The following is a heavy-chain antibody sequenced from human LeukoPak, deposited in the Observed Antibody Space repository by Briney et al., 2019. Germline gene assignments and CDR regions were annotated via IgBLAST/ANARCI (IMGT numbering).Heavy chain of an antibody. CDR3: ARDAYCSSTSCYTLAFDI. CDR1: GGTFSSYA. D-gene: IGHD2-2*02. V-gene: IGHV1-69*01. Sequence: SVKVSCKASGGTFSSYAISWVRQAPGQGLEWMGGIIPIFGTANYAQKFQGRVTITADESTSTAYMELSSLRSEDTAVYYCARDAYCSSTSCYTLAFDIWGQGTMVTVSS. CDR2: IIPIFGTA. J-gene: IGHJ3*02.